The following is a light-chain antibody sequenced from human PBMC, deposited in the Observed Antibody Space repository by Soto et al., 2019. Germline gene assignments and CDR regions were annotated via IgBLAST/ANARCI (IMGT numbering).Light chain of an antibody. CDR3: QSYDSSLSGSV. V-gene: IGLV1-40*01. CDR1: SSYIGAGYD. CDR2: GNS. J-gene: IGLJ3*02. Sequence: QSVLTRPPSVSGAPGQRVTISCTGTSSYIGAGYDVHWYQQLPGTAPKLLIYGNSNRPSGVPDRFSGSKSGTSVSLAITGLQAEDEADYYCQSYDSSLSGSVFGGGTKLTVL.